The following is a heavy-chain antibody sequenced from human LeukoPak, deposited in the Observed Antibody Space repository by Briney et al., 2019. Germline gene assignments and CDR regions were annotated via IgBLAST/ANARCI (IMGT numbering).Heavy chain of an antibody. CDR3: ATIYSSGSSDY. CDR1: GGTFSSYA. J-gene: IGHJ4*02. Sequence: VASVKVSCKASGGTFSSYAISCVRQAPGQGLEWMGRIIPILGIANYAQKFQGRVTITVDKSTSTAYMELSSLRSEDTAVYYCATIYSSGSSDYWGQGTLVTVSS. D-gene: IGHD6-19*01. CDR2: IIPILGIA. V-gene: IGHV1-69*04.